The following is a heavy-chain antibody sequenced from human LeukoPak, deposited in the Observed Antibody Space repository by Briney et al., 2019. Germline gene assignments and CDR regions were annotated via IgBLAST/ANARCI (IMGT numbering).Heavy chain of an antibody. V-gene: IGHV1-46*01. CDR2: INPSGGST. D-gene: IGHD1-26*01. J-gene: IGHJ5*02. CDR3: AMWEIDP. CDR1: GSTLPSYY. Sequence: GASVKVSCKASGSTLPSYYMHWVRQAPGQGLEWMGVINPSGGSTSYAQNLQGRVTMTRDTSTSTVYMELSSLRSEDTAVYYCAMWEIDPWGQGTLVTVSS.